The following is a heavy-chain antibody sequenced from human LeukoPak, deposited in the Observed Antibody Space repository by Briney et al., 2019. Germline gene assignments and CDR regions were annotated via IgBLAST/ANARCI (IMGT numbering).Heavy chain of an antibody. V-gene: IGHV3-7*03. CDR1: GFSFSDST. D-gene: IGHD3-16*01. CDR2: MKEDGSDE. Sequence: GGSLRLSCVASGFSFSDSTMSWVRQAAGKGLEWVAKMKEDGSDENYVDSVKGRFTISRDNAKNSLYLQMKSLRAEDTAVYFCARGGAGGGYFHTWGQGTLVIVSS. CDR3: ARGGAGGGYFHT. J-gene: IGHJ5*02.